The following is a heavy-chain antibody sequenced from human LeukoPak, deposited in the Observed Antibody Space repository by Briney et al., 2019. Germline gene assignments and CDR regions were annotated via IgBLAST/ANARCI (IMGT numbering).Heavy chain of an antibody. Sequence: GGSLRLSCAASGFTFSSYSINWVRQAPGKGLEWVSYINGGSSAIWYADSVKGRFTISRDNAKASLYLQTDSLRGEDTAMYYCARDRDWGFDYWGQGALVTVSS. CDR1: GFTFSSYS. J-gene: IGHJ4*02. CDR2: INGGSSAI. CDR3: ARDRDWGFDY. V-gene: IGHV3-48*01. D-gene: IGHD7-27*01.